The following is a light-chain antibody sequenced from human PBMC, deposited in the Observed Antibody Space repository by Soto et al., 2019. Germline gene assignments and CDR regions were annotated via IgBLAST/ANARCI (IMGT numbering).Light chain of an antibody. CDR3: QQSYSVPR. V-gene: IGKV1-39*01. J-gene: IGKJ1*01. CDR1: RSISHY. CDR2: AAS. Sequence: DIPMTQSPSSLSASVGDRVTITCRASRSISHYLNWYQPKSVKVPRLLISAASSLQPGVPSRFSGTGAGTAFTITITRLQPEDSATYYCQQSYSVPRFGPGTRVEIK.